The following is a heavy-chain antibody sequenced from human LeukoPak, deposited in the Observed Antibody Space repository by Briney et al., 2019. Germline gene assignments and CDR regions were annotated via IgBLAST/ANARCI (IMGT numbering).Heavy chain of an antibody. V-gene: IGHV4-30-4*01. CDR3: ARGDIVVVPAADYWYFDL. J-gene: IGHJ2*01. CDR2: FCHSAST. CDR1: GGSVSSGDYY. Sequence: SQTLSLTCTVSGGSVSSGDYYWSWIRQPPGKGLEWIGYFCHSASTYYNPSLKSRVTISVDKSKNQFSLKLSSVTAADTAVYYCARGDIVVVPAADYWYFDLWGRGTLVTVSS. D-gene: IGHD2-2*01.